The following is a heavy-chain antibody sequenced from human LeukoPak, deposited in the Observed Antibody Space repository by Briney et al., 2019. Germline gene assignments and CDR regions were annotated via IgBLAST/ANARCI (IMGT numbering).Heavy chain of an antibody. J-gene: IGHJ4*02. CDR1: GGSISSYY. Sequence: SETLSLTCIVSGGSISSYYWSWIRQPPGKGLEWIGYIYYSGSTNYNPSLKSRVTISVDTSKNQFSLKLSSVTAADTAVYYCARVKTDYGDYVVDYWGQGTLVTVSS. D-gene: IGHD4-17*01. CDR2: IYYSGST. CDR3: ARVKTDYGDYVVDY. V-gene: IGHV4-59*01.